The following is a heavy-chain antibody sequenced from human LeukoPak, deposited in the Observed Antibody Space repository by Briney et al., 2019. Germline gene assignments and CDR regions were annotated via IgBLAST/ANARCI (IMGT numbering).Heavy chain of an antibody. CDR2: INPNSGGT. D-gene: IGHD3-22*01. J-gene: IGHJ4*02. V-gene: IGHV1-2*02. CDR3: AVDYYDSSGYLY. CDR1: GYTFTGYY. Sequence: GASVKVSCKASGYTFTGYYMHWVRQAPGQGLGWMGWINPNSGGTNYAQKFQGRVTMTRDTSISTAYMELSRLRSDDTAVYYCAVDYYDSSGYLYWGQGTLVTVSS.